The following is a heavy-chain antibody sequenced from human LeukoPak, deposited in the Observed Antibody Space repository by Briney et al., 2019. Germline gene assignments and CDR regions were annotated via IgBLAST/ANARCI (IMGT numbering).Heavy chain of an antibody. CDR3: PRDFKTSIYCTDGVCSYYYYGMDV. Sequence: GGTLRLYCAASGFTFTNYAVHWLRHAPGKGLVWLALISYDGNNKYYADYVKGRFTAPGDIYKDTLYLQMNSLRAADTAVYYCPRDFKTSIYCTDGVCSYYYYGMDVWGQGTTVTVSS. D-gene: IGHD2-8*01. J-gene: IGHJ6*02. CDR1: GFTFTNYA. V-gene: IGHV3-30-3*01. CDR2: ISYDGNNK.